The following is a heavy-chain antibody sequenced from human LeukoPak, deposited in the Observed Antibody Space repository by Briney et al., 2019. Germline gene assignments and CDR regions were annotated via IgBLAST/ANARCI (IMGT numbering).Heavy chain of an antibody. J-gene: IGHJ3*02. Sequence: PGGSLRLSCEASGFSFSNYWMTWVRQAPGKGLEWVADINQNGGQSYYVDSVKGRFTLSRDNAKNSLFLQLNSLRAEDTAVYYCARDARGAAAADDPFDIWGQGTMVTVSS. D-gene: IGHD6-13*01. V-gene: IGHV3-7*03. CDR2: INQNGGQS. CDR3: ARDARGAAAADDPFDI. CDR1: GFSFSNYW.